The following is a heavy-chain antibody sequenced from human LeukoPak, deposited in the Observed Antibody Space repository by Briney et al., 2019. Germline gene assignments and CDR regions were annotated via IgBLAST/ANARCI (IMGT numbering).Heavy chain of an antibody. Sequence: GGSLRLSCAASGFTFSSYSMNWVRQAPGKGLEWVSSISSSSYIYYADSVKGRFTISRDNAKNSLYLQMNSLRAEDTAVYYCARKVMGDIVVVPAGAFDIWGQGTMVTVSS. D-gene: IGHD2-2*01. CDR3: ARKVMGDIVVVPAGAFDI. CDR2: ISSSSYI. J-gene: IGHJ3*02. CDR1: GFTFSSYS. V-gene: IGHV3-21*01.